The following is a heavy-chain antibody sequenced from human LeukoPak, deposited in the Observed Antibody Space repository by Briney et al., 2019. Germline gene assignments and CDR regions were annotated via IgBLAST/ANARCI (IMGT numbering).Heavy chain of an antibody. CDR1: GCTFTSYD. CDR3: ARFSRVDILTSKFFY. V-gene: IGHV1-46*01. Sequence: ASVKVSCKASGCTFTSYDMHWVRQAPGQGLEWMGRINPICGSTNYAQKFQGRVTITTDTSTSTAYMELSSLRSEDTAVYYCARFSRVDILTSKFFYWGQETLVTVSS. J-gene: IGHJ4*02. CDR2: INPICGST. D-gene: IGHD3-9*01.